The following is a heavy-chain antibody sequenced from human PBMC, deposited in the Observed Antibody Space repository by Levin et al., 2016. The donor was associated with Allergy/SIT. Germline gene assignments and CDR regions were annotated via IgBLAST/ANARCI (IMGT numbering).Heavy chain of an antibody. CDR3: ARDTDSGAYADAFDI. V-gene: IGHV3-48*03. CDR1: GFTFSSYE. CDR2: ISSSGRTI. Sequence: GESLKISCAASGFTFSSYEMNWVRQAPGKGLEWVSYISSSGRTIYYADSVKGRFTISRDNAKNSLYLQMNSLRVEDTAVYYCARDTDSGAYADAFDIWGQGTMVTVSS. J-gene: IGHJ3*02. D-gene: IGHD1-26*01.